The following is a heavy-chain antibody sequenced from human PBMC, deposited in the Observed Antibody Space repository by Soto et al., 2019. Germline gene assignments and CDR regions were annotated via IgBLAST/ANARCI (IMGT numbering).Heavy chain of an antibody. Sequence: SETLSLTCTVSGGSISGSNYYWGWIRQSPGKGLEWIGSIYYSGSAYYNPSLKSRVTISVDTSMNQFSLKLSSVTAADTAVYYCAPWDSYGDYFDYWGQGTLVTVSS. V-gene: IGHV4-39*01. CDR1: GGSISGSNYY. J-gene: IGHJ4*02. CDR2: IYYSGSA. D-gene: IGHD5-18*01. CDR3: APWDSYGDYFDY.